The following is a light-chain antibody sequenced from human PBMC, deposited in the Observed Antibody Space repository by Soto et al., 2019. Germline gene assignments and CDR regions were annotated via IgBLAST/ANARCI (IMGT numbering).Light chain of an antibody. J-gene: IGKJ2*01. CDR1: LSVSSY. V-gene: IGKV3-15*01. Sequence: EIVRTQAPATLSVSPGERATLSCRASLSVSSYLAWYQQKPGLPPRLLIYDASTSATGIPDRVSGSGSGTDFTLTISSLQSADFAVYYCQQYSNWPPLYTFGRGTKLEIK. CDR3: QQYSNWPPLYT. CDR2: DAS.